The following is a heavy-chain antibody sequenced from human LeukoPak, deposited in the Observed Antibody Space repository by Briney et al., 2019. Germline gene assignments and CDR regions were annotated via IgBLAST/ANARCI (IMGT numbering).Heavy chain of an antibody. CDR1: GGSISSGDYY. V-gene: IGHV4-30-4*01. CDR2: IYYSGST. J-gene: IGHJ4*02. D-gene: IGHD3-22*01. Sequence: SETLSLTCTVSGGSISSGDYYWSWIRQPPGKGLEWIGYIYYSGSTYYNPSLKSRVTISVDTSKNQFSLKLSSVTAADTAVYYCARESRYYDSNAHLPIDYWGQGTLVTVSS. CDR3: ARESRYYDSNAHLPIDY.